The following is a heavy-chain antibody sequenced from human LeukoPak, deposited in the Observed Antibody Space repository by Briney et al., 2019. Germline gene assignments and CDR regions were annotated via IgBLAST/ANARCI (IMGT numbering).Heavy chain of an antibody. Sequence: GESLKISCKGSGYSFTSYWISWVRQVPGKGLEWMGRIDPSDSYTNYSPSFQGHVTISADKSISTAYLQWSSLKASDTAMYYCARQNCSRTSCYDDFDYWGQGTLVTVSS. V-gene: IGHV5-10-1*01. CDR2: IDPSDSYT. CDR3: ARQNCSRTSCYDDFDY. CDR1: GYSFTSYW. D-gene: IGHD2-2*01. J-gene: IGHJ4*02.